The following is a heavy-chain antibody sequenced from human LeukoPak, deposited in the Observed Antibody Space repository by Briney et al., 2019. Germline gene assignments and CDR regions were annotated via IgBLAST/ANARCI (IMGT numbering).Heavy chain of an antibody. J-gene: IGHJ4*02. Sequence: GESLKISCKGSGXSFTSYWIGWVRQMPGKDLEWMGIIYPGDSDTRYSPSFQGQVTISADESISTAYLQWSSLKASDTAMYYCARVYYFDSGGYYFDYWGQGTLVTVSS. D-gene: IGHD3-22*01. V-gene: IGHV5-51*01. CDR1: GXSFTSYW. CDR3: ARVYYFDSGGYYFDY. CDR2: IYPGDSDT.